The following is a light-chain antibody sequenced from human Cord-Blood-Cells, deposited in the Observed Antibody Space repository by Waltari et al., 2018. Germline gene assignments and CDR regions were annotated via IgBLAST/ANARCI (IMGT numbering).Light chain of an antibody. J-gene: IGLJ3*02. CDR2: DVS. CDR1: SSDVGGYNY. CDR3: SSHTSSSTWV. Sequence: QSALTQPASVSGSPRQSITISCTGTSSDVGGYNYVSWYQQHPGKAPKRMIYDVSNRPSGVSNRFAGSKSGNTASLTISGLQAEDGADYYCSSHTSSSTWVFGGGTKLTVL. V-gene: IGLV2-14*03.